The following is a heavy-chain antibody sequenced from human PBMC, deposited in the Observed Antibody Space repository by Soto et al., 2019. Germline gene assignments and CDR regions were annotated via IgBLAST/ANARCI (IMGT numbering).Heavy chain of an antibody. CDR1: GFTFSSYG. V-gene: IGHV3-30*18. CDR2: ISYDGSNK. D-gene: IGHD6-6*01. CDR3: AKDRIAARPYYYYGMDV. Sequence: LRLSCAASGFTFSSYGMHWVRQAPGKGLEWVAVISYDGSNKYYADSVKGRFTISRDNSKNTLYLQMNSLRAEDTAVYYCAKDRIAARPYYYYGMDVWGQGTTVTVSS. J-gene: IGHJ6*02.